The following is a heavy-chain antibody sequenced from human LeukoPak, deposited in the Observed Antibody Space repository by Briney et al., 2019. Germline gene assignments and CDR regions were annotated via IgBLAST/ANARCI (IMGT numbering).Heavy chain of an antibody. V-gene: IGHV1-18*01. CDR2: ISAYNGNT. CDR3: ARDSGYDYVWGSSEH. Sequence: ASVKVSCKASGYTFTSYGISWVRQAPGQGLEWMGWISAYNGNTNYAQKLQGRVTMTTGTSTSTAYMELRSLRSDDTAVYYCARDSGYDYVWGSSEHWGQGTLVTVSS. D-gene: IGHD3-16*01. CDR1: GYTFTSYG. J-gene: IGHJ4*02.